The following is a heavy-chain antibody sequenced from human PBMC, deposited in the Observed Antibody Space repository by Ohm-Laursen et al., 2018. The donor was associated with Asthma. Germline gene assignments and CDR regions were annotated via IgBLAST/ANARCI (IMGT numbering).Heavy chain of an antibody. CDR2: ISYSGTP. Sequence: SETLSLTCSVSGDPISDTYTWGWVRQPPGKGLEYIGTISYSGTPCDSPSLRSRVTISVDTSKNQFSLKVTSVTAADTAVYYCLRSRTRGAFDYWGQGRLVTVSS. J-gene: IGHJ4*02. D-gene: IGHD1-1*01. CDR1: GDPISDTYT. V-gene: IGHV4-39*01. CDR3: LRSRTRGAFDY.